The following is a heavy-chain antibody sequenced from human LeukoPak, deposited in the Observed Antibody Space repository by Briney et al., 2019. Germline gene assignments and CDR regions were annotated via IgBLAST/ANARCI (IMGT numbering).Heavy chain of an antibody. Sequence: PGGSLRLSCAASGFTFSSYSMNWVRQAPGKGLEWVSSISSSSSYIYYADSVKGRFTISRDNAKNSLYLQMNSLRAEDTAVYYCARQLYSYGYAEIGYWGQGTLVTVSS. CDR1: GFTFSSYS. CDR3: ARQLYSYGYAEIGY. D-gene: IGHD5-18*01. CDR2: ISSSSSYI. J-gene: IGHJ4*02. V-gene: IGHV3-21*01.